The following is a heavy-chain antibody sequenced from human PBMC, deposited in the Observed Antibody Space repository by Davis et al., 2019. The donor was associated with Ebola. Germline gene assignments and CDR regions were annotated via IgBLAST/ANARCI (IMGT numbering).Heavy chain of an antibody. J-gene: IGHJ2*01. Sequence: GESLKISCAASGFTFSDHYMSWIRQAPGKGLEWVSKISSKSTRTEYADSVRGRFTISRDNSKNLLLLEMSSLRAEGTAVYYCARDYYDSSGYIWYFDLWGRGSLVTVSS. D-gene: IGHD3-22*01. V-gene: IGHV3-11*06. CDR2: ISSKSTRT. CDR1: GFTFSDHY. CDR3: ARDYYDSSGYIWYFDL.